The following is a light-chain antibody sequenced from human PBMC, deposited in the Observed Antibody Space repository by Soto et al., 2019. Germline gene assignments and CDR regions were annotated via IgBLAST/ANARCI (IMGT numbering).Light chain of an antibody. Sequence: VLTQSPGTLSLSPSERATLSCRASQSVSSNLARYQQKPGQAPRLLIYGASTRATGIPARFSGSGSGTEFTLTISSLQSEDFAVYDCQQYNNWPRTFGQGIKV. CDR3: QQYNNWPRT. CDR1: QSVSSN. J-gene: IGKJ1*01. V-gene: IGKV3-15*01. CDR2: GAS.